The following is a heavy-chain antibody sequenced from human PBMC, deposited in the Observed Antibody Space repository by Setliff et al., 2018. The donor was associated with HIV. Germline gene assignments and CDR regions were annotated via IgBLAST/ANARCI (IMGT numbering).Heavy chain of an antibody. CDR2: IYHSGST. Sequence: PSETLSLTCAVSGYSITSDYYWGWIRQPPGKGLEWIGSIYHSGSTYYNPSLKSRVTISVDTSKNQFSLKLRSVTAADTAVYYCARDKMEAPAGTKGYYYYYGMDVWGQGTTVTSP. CDR3: ARDKMEAPAGTKGYYYYYGMDV. J-gene: IGHJ6*02. V-gene: IGHV4-38-2*02. D-gene: IGHD2-2*01. CDR1: GYSITSDYY.